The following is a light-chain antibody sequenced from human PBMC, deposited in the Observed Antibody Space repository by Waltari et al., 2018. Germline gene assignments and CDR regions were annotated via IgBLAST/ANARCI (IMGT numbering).Light chain of an antibody. J-gene: IGLJ3*02. Sequence: QLVLTPSPSASASLGASVKLTCTLSSGHSRNIIAWLQQQPGKGPRYLMQVNSDGSHRKGDEIPDRFSGSSSGAERYLTISSLQSEDEADYYCETGGHGTWVFGGGTKLTVL. V-gene: IGLV4-69*01. CDR2: VNSDGSH. CDR1: SGHSRNI. CDR3: ETGGHGTWV.